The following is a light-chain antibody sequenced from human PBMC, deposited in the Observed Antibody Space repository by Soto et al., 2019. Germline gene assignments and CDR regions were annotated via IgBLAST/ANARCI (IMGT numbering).Light chain of an antibody. V-gene: IGKV3-20*01. Sequence: DIVLTQSPCTLSLSPGERATLSCRASQNISSNYLAWHQQKPGRAPRLLIYGASSRAPGIPDRFSGSGSGTDFTLTISRLEPDDLAVYHCHQYGSSVRAFGQGTKVDIK. J-gene: IGKJ1*01. CDR3: HQYGSSVRA. CDR1: QNISSNY. CDR2: GAS.